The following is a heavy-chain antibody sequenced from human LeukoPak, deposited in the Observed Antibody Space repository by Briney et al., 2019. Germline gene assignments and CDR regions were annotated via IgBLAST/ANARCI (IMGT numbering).Heavy chain of an antibody. J-gene: IGHJ3*02. CDR3: AKDIVVVTAGSNAFDI. V-gene: IGHV3-48*03. CDR1: GFTFSTYE. Sequence: PGGSLRLSCVASGFTFSTYEMNWVRQAPGKGLEWVSYISSSGSGSTIYYADSVKGRFTISRDNSKDTLYLQMNSLRAEDTAVYYCAKDIVVVTAGSNAFDIWGQGTMVTVSS. D-gene: IGHD2-21*02. CDR2: ISSSGSGSTI.